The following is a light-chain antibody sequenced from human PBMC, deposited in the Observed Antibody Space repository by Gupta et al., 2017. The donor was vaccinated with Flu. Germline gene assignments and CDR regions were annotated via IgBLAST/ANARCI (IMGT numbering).Light chain of an antibody. J-gene: IGKJ1*01. Sequence: PSSLSASVGDRVAITCRASQVIRNDLGWYQQKPGKAPKLLIYGASTLQSGVPSRFSGSGSDTDFTLTISRLQPEDFATYYCLQDYNYPWTFGQGTKLEI. CDR2: GAS. CDR3: LQDYNYPWT. V-gene: IGKV1-6*01. CDR1: QVIRND.